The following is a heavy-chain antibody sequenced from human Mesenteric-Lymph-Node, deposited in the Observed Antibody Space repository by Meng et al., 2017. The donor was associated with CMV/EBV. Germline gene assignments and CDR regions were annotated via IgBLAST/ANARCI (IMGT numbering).Heavy chain of an antibody. CDR2: ISGTSGYK. J-gene: IGHJ6*02. V-gene: IGHV3-21*01. Sequence: GESLKISCAASGFTFSSYWMSWVRQAPGKGLEWVSSISGTSGYKFYADSVKGRFTISRDNAKTSLYLQMNNLRAEDTAIYYCARTKWESRDYYGMDVWGQGTTVTVSS. CDR1: GFTFSSYW. CDR3: ARTKWESRDYYGMDV. D-gene: IGHD1-26*01.